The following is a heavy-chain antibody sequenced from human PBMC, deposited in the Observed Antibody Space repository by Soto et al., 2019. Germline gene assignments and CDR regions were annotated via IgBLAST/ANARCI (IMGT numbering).Heavy chain of an antibody. CDR1: GGSISSGGYY. Sequence: QVQLQESGPGLVKPSQTLSLTCTVSGGSISSGGYYWSWIRQHPGKGLEWIGYIYHSGTTYYNPSLESRLTISLDTSKKQFFLKPTTLAAADTAVYCWARVRGNQLLEWFDPWGQGTLVSVSS. D-gene: IGHD2-2*01. CDR2: IYHSGTT. CDR3: ARVRGNQLLEWFDP. V-gene: IGHV4-31*03. J-gene: IGHJ5*02.